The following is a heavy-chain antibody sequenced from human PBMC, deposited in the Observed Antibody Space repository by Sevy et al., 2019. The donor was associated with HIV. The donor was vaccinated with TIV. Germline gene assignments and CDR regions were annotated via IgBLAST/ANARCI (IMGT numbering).Heavy chain of an antibody. CDR1: GFIFSHYG. J-gene: IGHJ4*02. CDR3: AKTKTGTASYFDN. Sequence: GSLRLSCAASGFIFSHYGMHWVRQAPGKGLEWVAVISYDGRNKFYADSVKGRFTISRDISRNTLYLQMNSLRTEDTAVYYCAKTKTGTASYFDNWGQGTLVTVSS. CDR2: ISYDGRNK. D-gene: IGHD1-1*01. V-gene: IGHV3-30*18.